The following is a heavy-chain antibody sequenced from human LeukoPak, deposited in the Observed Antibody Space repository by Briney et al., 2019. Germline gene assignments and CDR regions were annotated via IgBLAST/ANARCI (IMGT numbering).Heavy chain of an antibody. D-gene: IGHD6-19*01. CDR2: IIPIFGTA. CDR1: GYTFTNYY. CDR3: ARVMGYSSGWYYYFDY. V-gene: IGHV1-69*06. J-gene: IGHJ4*02. Sequence: SVKVSCKAFGYTFTNYYMHWVRQAPGQGLEWMGGIIPIFGTANYAQKFQGRVTITADKSTSTAYMELSSLRSEDTAVYYCARVMGYSSGWYYYFDYWGQGTLVTVSS.